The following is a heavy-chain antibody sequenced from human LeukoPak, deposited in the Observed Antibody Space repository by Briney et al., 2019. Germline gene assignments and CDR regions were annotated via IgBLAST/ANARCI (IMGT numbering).Heavy chain of an antibody. Sequence: GGSLRLSCAASGFTFSTYSMNWVRQAPGKGLEWVSSISSSSSYTYYADSVKGRFTISRDNAKNSLYLQMNSLRAEDTAVYYCAKDTSSWSALESWGQGTLVTVSS. D-gene: IGHD6-13*01. CDR3: AKDTSSWSALES. CDR1: GFTFSTYS. V-gene: IGHV3-21*01. J-gene: IGHJ4*02. CDR2: ISSSSSYT.